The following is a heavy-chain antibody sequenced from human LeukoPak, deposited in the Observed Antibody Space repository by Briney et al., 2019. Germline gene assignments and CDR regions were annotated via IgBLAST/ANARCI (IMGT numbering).Heavy chain of an antibody. CDR2: IYSSGST. CDR1: GGSISSYY. CDR3: GRGPRSGYPLDLFDY. J-gene: IGHJ4*02. Sequence: SETLSLTCTVSGGSISSYYGRWIRQSGGKGLECIGRIYSSGSTNYSPSLKSRVTMLVDTSKNQFSLKLNSVTAADPAVFFCGRGPRSGYPLDLFDYWGQGTLATVSS. V-gene: IGHV4-4*07. D-gene: IGHD3-3*01.